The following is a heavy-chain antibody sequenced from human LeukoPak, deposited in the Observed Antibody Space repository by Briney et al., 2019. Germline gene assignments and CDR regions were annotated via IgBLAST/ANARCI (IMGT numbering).Heavy chain of an antibody. J-gene: IGHJ5*02. CDR3: ARRLTQYDCFDP. CDR1: GDSVSSNSVT. V-gene: IGHV6-1*01. Sequence: SQTLSLTCAISGDSVSSNSVTWNWIRQSPSRGLEWLGRTYYRSTWFNDYAVSVRGRITVNPDTSKNQFSLHLNSVTPEDTAVYYCARRLTQYDCFDPWGQGILVTVSS. CDR2: TYYRSTWFN. D-gene: IGHD2-2*01.